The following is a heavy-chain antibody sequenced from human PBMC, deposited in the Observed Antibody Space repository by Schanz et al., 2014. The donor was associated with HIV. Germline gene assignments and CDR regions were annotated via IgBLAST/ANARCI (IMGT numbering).Heavy chain of an antibody. CDR1: GGSFSRSA. V-gene: IGHV1-69*01. Sequence: QIQLVQSGAEVRKPGSSVKVSCKASGGSFSRSAVSWVRQAPGQGLEWMGGIIPMYGTANYARKFQGRVTITADESTSTAYMEVSRLSPDDTAVYYCARDFSGWTEFDYWGQGTLVTVSS. D-gene: IGHD6-19*01. CDR2: IIPMYGTA. J-gene: IGHJ4*02. CDR3: ARDFSGWTEFDY.